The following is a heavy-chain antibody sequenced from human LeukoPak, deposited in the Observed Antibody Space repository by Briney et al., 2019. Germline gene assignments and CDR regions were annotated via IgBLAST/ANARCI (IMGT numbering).Heavy chain of an antibody. V-gene: IGHV3-7*01. CDR2: IKQDETEK. CDR1: GFTFSNFW. CDR3: ARVTEYSTAGMRY. Sequence: PGGSLRLSCTASGFTFSNFWMGWVRQAPGKGLEWVANIKQDETEKFYLGSVKGRFTISRDNAKNTMYLQMNSLRAEDTALYYCARVTEYSTAGMRYWGQGTLVTVSS. D-gene: IGHD6-13*01. J-gene: IGHJ4*02.